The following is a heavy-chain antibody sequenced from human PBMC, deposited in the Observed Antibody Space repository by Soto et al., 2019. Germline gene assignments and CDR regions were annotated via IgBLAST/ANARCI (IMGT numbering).Heavy chain of an antibody. CDR2: ISGSGGST. CDR3: AKEEGIQLWLNNHFDS. D-gene: IGHD5-18*01. J-gene: IGHJ4*02. Sequence: ESGGGLVQPGGSLRLSCAASGFTFSSYAMSWVRQAPGKGLEWVSAISGSGGSTYYADSVKGRFTISRDNSKNTLYLQMNSLRAEDTAVYYCAKEEGIQLWLNNHFDSWGQGTLVTVSS. CDR1: GFTFSSYA. V-gene: IGHV3-23*01.